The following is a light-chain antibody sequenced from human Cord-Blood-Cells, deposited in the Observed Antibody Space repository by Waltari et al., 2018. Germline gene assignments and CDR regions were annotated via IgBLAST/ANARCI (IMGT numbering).Light chain of an antibody. CDR1: SSDVGGYNY. CDR2: DVS. CDR3: SSYTRSSAWV. Sequence: QCALTQPASVAGSPGQSITISCTGTSSDVGGYNYVSWYQQHPGKAPKFRIYDVSKRPSAVSNRCPGSNSANTASLTISGLQAEDEAHYYRSSYTRSSAWVFGGGTKLTVL. J-gene: IGLJ3*02. V-gene: IGLV2-14*01.